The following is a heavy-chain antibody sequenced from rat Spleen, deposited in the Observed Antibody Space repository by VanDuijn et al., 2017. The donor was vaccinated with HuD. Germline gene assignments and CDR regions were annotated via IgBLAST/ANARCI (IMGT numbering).Heavy chain of an antibody. Sequence: EVQLVESGGGLVQPGRSLEVSCVASGFTFKNYDMAWVRQAPTKGLEWVASISPSGSGTYYRDSVKGRFTVSRDNAKSTVLLQMDGLRSEETATYYCVRQDTSGYANWFGFWGQGTLVTVSS. CDR3: VRQDTSGYANWFGF. D-gene: IGHD4-3*01. V-gene: IGHV5S11*01. J-gene: IGHJ3*01. CDR2: ISPSGSGT. CDR1: GFTFKNYD.